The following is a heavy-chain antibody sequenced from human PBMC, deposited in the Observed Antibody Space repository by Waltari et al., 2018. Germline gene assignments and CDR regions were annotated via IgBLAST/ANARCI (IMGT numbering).Heavy chain of an antibody. J-gene: IGHJ4*02. CDR3: ARDGHGGLDY. V-gene: IGHV3-7*01. CDR2: IKEDGSAK. Sequence: EVQLVESGGGLVQPGGSLRLSCAASGFTFINHWMSWVRQGPGKGLEWVTNIKEDGSAKYYMDSVKGRFTISRDNAKDSLHLQMNSLRAEDTAVYYCARDGHGGLDYWGQGTLVTVSS. CDR1: GFTFINHW.